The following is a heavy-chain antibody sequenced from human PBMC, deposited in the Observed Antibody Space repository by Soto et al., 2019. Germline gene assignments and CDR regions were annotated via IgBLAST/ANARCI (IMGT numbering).Heavy chain of an antibody. D-gene: IGHD6-13*01. CDR3: ARDGAAAATSGMDV. CDR2: IIPIFDTT. V-gene: IGHV1-69*01. Sequence: QVQLVQSGAEVKKPGYSVKVSCKASGGTFSTYGINWVRQAPGQGLEWMGGIIPIFDTTNYAQKFQGKFTITADESTSTVYTELSSLRSEDTAVYYCARDGAAAATSGMDVWGLGTTVTVSS. J-gene: IGHJ6*01. CDR1: GGTFSTYG.